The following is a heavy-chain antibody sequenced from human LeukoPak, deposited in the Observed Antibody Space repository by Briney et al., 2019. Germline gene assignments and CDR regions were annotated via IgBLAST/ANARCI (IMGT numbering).Heavy chain of an antibody. Sequence: GGSLRLSCAASGFTFSSYWMSWVRQAPGEGLEWVANIKQDGSEKYYVDSVKGRFTISRDNAKNSLYLQMNSLRAEDTAVYYCARMRRAWDFDYWGQGTLVTVSS. CDR3: ARMRRAWDFDY. CDR1: GFTFSSYW. CDR2: IKQDGSEK. J-gene: IGHJ4*02. V-gene: IGHV3-7*01. D-gene: IGHD1-26*01.